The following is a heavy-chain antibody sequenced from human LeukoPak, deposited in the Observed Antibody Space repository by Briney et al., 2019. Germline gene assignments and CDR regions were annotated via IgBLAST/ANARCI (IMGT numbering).Heavy chain of an antibody. Sequence: GGSLRLSCAASGFTFSSYAMSWVRQAPGKGLEWVSAISGSGGSTYYADSVKGRFTISRDNSKNTLYLQMNSLRAEDTAVYYCAKDPRSGYYYDSSGYYYFENWGQGTLVTVS. V-gene: IGHV3-23*01. D-gene: IGHD3-22*01. CDR3: AKDPRSGYYYDSSGYYYFEN. J-gene: IGHJ4*02. CDR2: ISGSGGST. CDR1: GFTFSSYA.